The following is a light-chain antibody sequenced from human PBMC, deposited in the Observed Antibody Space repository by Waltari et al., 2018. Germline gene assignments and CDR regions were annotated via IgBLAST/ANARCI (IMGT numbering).Light chain of an antibody. CDR1: KLGDKF. J-gene: IGLJ1*01. V-gene: IGLV3-1*01. CDR3: QAWDSSTAWKV. CDR2: QDN. Sequence: SSDLTQPPSVSVSPGQTASITCSGDKLGDKFVPWYQQNPGQSPVLVIYQDNKRPSGIPERFSGSNSGNKATLTISGTQAMDEADYYCQAWDSSTAWKVFGTGTKVTVL.